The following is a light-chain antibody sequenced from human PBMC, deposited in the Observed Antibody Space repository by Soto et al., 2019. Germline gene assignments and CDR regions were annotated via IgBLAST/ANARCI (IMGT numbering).Light chain of an antibody. V-gene: IGKV1-9*01. CDR3: QQLEGSPPIT. J-gene: IGKJ3*01. CDR2: AVS. CDR1: QAIGRY. Sequence: IQLTQSPPSLSASVGDRVTVTCRASQAIGRYLTWYQQKPGKAPKPLIYAVSTLHSGDQSRFSGSESGTDFTLTISSLQAEDFGSYYCQQLEGSPPITFGPGTKVDIK.